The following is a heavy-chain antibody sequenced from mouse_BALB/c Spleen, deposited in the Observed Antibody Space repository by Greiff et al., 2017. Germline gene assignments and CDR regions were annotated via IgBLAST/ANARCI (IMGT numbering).Heavy chain of an antibody. V-gene: IGHV3-2*02. CDR3: ARLGLRYFDY. Sequence: EVKLQESGPGLVKPSQSLSLTCTVTGYSITSDYAWNWIRQFPGNKLEWMGYISYSGSTSYNPSLKSRISITRDTSKNQFFLQLNSVTTEDTATYYCARLGLRYFDYWGQGTTLTVSS. J-gene: IGHJ2*01. CDR1: GYSITSDYA. CDR2: ISYSGST. D-gene: IGHD2-2*01.